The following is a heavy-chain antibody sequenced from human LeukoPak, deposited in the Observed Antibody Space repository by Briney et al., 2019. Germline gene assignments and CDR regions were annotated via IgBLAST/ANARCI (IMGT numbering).Heavy chain of an antibody. CDR1: VYTFTSYG. V-gene: IGHV1-18*01. Sequence: GASVKVSFKSSVYTFTSYGISLVRQPPGQGLEWMGFISAYNGNTNYAQKLQGRVNMTTDTSTSTAYMELRRLRSDDTAVYYCARGTDDILTGYSMPLDYWGQGTLVTVSS. D-gene: IGHD3-9*01. J-gene: IGHJ4*02. CDR2: ISAYNGNT. CDR3: ARGTDDILTGYSMPLDY.